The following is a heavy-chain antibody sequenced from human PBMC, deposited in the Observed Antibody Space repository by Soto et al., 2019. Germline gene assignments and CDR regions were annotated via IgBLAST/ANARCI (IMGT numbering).Heavy chain of an antibody. D-gene: IGHD3-16*02. CDR2: ISYDGSDK. J-gene: IGHJ4*02. CDR3: SKDLDGLQGLVDSSFCFDY. Sequence: PGGSLRLSCAASGFTFNSYGMHWVRQAPGKGLEWVAVISYDGSDKYYAEYVKGRFTISRDNSKNTLYQQMNSLRAEDTAVYYCSKDLDGLQGLVDSSFCFDYWGQGTLVTVSS. V-gene: IGHV3-30*18. CDR1: GFTFNSYG.